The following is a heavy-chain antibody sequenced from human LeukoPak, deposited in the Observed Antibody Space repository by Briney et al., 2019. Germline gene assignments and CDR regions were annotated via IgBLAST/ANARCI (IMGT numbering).Heavy chain of an antibody. CDR2: ISSSSSYI. CDR3: ARVSGYSYGTTV. D-gene: IGHD5-18*01. Sequence: GGSLRLSCAASGFTFSINSMNGGREAPGEGLEWVSSISSSSSYIYYADSVKGRFTISRDNAKNSLYLQMNSLRAEDTAVYYCARVSGYSYGTTVWGQGTLVTVSS. J-gene: IGHJ4*02. V-gene: IGHV3-21*01. CDR1: GFTFSINS.